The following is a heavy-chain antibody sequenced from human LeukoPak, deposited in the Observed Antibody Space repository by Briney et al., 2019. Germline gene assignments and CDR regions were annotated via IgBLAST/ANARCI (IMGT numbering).Heavy chain of an antibody. CDR3: ARTANWNYRFDP. CDR2: IYYSGST. D-gene: IGHD1-7*01. J-gene: IGHJ5*02. Sequence: PSQTLSLTCTVSGGSMSSGGYYWSWIRQHPGKGLEWIGYIYYSGSTYYNPSLKSRVTISVDTSKNQFSLKLSSVTAADTAVYYCARTANWNYRFDPWGQGTLVTVSS. CDR1: GGSMSSGGYY. V-gene: IGHV4-31*03.